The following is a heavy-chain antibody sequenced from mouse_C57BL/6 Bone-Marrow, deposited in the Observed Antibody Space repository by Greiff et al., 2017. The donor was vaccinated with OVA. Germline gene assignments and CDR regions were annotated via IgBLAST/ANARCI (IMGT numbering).Heavy chain of an antibody. D-gene: IGHD4-1*02. V-gene: IGHV5-12*01. CDR2: ISNGGGST. CDR1: GFTFSDYY. J-gene: IGHJ4*01. Sequence: EVQGVESGGGLVQPGGSLKLSCAASGFTFSDYYMYWVRQTPEKRLEWVAYISNGGGSTYYPDTVKGRFTISRDNAKNTLYLQMSRLKSEDTAMYYCASPNWDVGAMDYWGQGTSVTVSS. CDR3: ASPNWDVGAMDY.